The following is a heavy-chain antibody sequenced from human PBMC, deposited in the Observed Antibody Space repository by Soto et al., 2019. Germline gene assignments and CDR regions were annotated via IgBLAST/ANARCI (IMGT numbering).Heavy chain of an antibody. J-gene: IGHJ6*02. V-gene: IGHV3-33*01. D-gene: IGHD6-19*01. CDR3: ARDNGIGVAGMTTYYYYYYGMDV. CDR2: IWYDGSNK. Sequence: QVQLVESGGGVVQPGRSLRLSCAASGFTFSSYGMHWVRQAPGKGLEWVAVIWYDGSNKYYADSVKGRFTISRDNSKNTLYLQMNSLRAEDTAVYYCARDNGIGVAGMTTYYYYYYGMDVWGQGTTVTVSS. CDR1: GFTFSSYG.